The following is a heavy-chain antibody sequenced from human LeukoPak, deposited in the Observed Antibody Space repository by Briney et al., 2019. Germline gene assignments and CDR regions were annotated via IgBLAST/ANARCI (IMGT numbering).Heavy chain of an antibody. Sequence: SVKVSCKASGGTFSNYAISWVRQAPGQGLEWMGGIIPIFDTADYAQKFQGRLTITADESTSTAYMELSSLRAEDTAVYYCARDLLGPHTSSSSGAWDYWGQGTLVTVSS. CDR2: IIPIFDTA. V-gene: IGHV1-69*13. J-gene: IGHJ4*02. CDR1: GGTFSNYA. D-gene: IGHD1-26*01. CDR3: ARDLLGPHTSSSSGAWDY.